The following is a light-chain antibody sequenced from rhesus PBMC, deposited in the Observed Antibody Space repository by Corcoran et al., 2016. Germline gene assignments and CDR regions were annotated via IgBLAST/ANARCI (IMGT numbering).Light chain of an antibody. CDR3: LQGYSAPWT. V-gene: IGKV1-36*02. Sequence: DIQMTQSPSSLSASVGDRVTITCRTSQGISDYLSWYQQKPGKSPKRLIYAASSLESGVPSRFSGSGSGTDFTRTISSLQPEEFAAYYCLQGYSAPWTFGQGTKVEIK. CDR2: AAS. CDR1: QGISDY. J-gene: IGKJ1*01.